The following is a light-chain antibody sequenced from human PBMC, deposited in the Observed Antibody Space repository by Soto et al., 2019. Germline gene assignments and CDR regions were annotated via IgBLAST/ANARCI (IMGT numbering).Light chain of an antibody. Sequence: QSVLTQPPSVSGAPGQRVTISCTGSRSNIGAGYDVHWYQQLPGTAPKLLIYGNSNRPSGVPDRFSGSKSGTSASLAITGLQAEDEADYYCQSYDSSLSGSDYVFGTGTKLTVL. CDR2: GNS. CDR1: RSNIGAGYD. V-gene: IGLV1-40*01. J-gene: IGLJ1*01. CDR3: QSYDSSLSGSDYV.